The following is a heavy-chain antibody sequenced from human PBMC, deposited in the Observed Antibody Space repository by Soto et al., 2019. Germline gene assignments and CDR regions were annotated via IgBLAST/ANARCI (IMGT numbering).Heavy chain of an antibody. J-gene: IGHJ6*02. V-gene: IGHV3-7*01. CDR1: GFTFSSYW. D-gene: IGHD5-12*01. Sequence: HPGGSLRLSCAASGFTFSSYWMSWVRQAPGKGLEWVANIKQDGSEKYYVDSVKGRFTISRDNAKNSLYLQMNSLRAEDTAVYYCASALGGYGYYYGMDVWGQGTTVTVSS. CDR3: ASALGGYGYYYGMDV. CDR2: IKQDGSEK.